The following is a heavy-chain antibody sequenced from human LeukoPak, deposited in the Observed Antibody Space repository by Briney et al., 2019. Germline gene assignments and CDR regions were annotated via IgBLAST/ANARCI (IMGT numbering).Heavy chain of an antibody. Sequence: PGGSLRLSCAASGFTFSSYWMSWVRQAPGKGLEWLANIDPDGSEKQYGDSVKGRFTTSRDNAKNSLYLQMNSLRAEDTAIYYCARIYYFGDNNWRYFDNWGQGTLVTVSS. J-gene: IGHJ4*02. CDR2: IDPDGSEK. CDR1: GFTFSSYW. V-gene: IGHV3-7*01. D-gene: IGHD3-10*01. CDR3: ARIYYFGDNNWRYFDN.